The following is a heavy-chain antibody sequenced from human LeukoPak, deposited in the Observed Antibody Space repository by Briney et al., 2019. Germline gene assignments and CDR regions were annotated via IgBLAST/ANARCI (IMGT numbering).Heavy chain of an antibody. CDR3: ARGLKKHSSWHRHSGYYFDY. J-gene: IGHJ4*02. V-gene: IGHV1-8*03. CDR2: MNPNSGNT. Sequence: GASVKVSCKASGYTFTSYDINWVRQATGQGLEWMGWMNPNSGNTGYAQKFQGRVTITRNTSISTAYMELSSLRSEDTAVYYCARGLKKHSSWHRHSGYYFDYWGQGTLVTVSS. D-gene: IGHD6-13*01. CDR1: GYTFTSYD.